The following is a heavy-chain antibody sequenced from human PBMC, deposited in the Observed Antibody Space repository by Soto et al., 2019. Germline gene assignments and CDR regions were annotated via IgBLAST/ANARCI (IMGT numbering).Heavy chain of an antibody. CDR1: GFTFSSFG. V-gene: IGHV3-33*01. Sequence: GGSLRLSCAASGFTFSSFGMHWVRQAPGKGLEWVAVIWYDGSNKKYADSVKGRFTVSRDNSKNTLYLQMNSLRAEDTAVFYCAREIDAAMGGGFDCWGQGTLVTVSS. J-gene: IGHJ4*02. CDR2: IWYDGSNK. CDR3: AREIDAAMGGGFDC. D-gene: IGHD5-18*01.